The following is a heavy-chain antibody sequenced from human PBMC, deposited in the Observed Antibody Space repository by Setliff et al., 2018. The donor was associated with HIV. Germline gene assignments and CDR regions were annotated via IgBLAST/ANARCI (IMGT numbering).Heavy chain of an antibody. D-gene: IGHD3-3*01. J-gene: IGHJ3*02. V-gene: IGHV1-18*01. CDR3: ARGYYNFWSGYYDSRFPNPIDAFDI. CDR1: GYTFSSYG. Sequence: ASVKVSCKASGYTFSSYGISWVRQAPGQGVEWMGWISAYNGNTNYAQKLQGRVTMTTETSTSTAYMELRSLRSDDTAVYYCARGYYNFWSGYYDSRFPNPIDAFDIWGQGTMVTVSS. CDR2: ISAYNGNT.